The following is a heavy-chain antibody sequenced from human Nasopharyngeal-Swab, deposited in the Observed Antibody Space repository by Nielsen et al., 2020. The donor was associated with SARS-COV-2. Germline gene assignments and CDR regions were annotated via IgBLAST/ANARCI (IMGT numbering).Heavy chain of an antibody. Sequence: GESLKISCKGSGYSFTSYWIGWVSQMPGKGLEWIGNIYPGDSDTRYSPSFQGQVTISADKSISTAYLQWSSLKTSDTAMYYCARQRNAFDIWGQGTMVTVSS. CDR3: ARQRNAFDI. CDR2: IYPGDSDT. J-gene: IGHJ3*02. V-gene: IGHV5-51*01. CDR1: GYSFTSYW.